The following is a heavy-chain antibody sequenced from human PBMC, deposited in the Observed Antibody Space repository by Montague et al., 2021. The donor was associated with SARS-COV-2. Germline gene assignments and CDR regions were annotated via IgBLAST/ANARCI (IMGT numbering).Heavy chain of an antibody. CDR1: GGSFSAYY. J-gene: IGHJ4*02. D-gene: IGHD6-19*01. CDR2: ISRSGET. V-gene: IGHV4-34*01. Sequence: SETLSLTCAVYGGSFSAYYWTWIRQPPGKGLEWIGEISRSGETTYNPSLKSRVTLSGDTSRNQFSLELRSVTAADTALYYCARGRRPLSVGSGWYLDYWGPGTLITVSS. CDR3: ARGRRPLSVGSGWYLDY.